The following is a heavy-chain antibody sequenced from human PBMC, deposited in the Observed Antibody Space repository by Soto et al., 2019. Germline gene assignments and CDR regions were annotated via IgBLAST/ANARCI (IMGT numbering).Heavy chain of an antibody. D-gene: IGHD2-21*01. CDR3: ARLVNIFDFDY. CDR2: IYVGDSDT. Sequence: GESLKISCKGSGYSFTNYWIGWVRQMPGKGLEWMGIIYVGDSDTRYSPSFQGQVTISADKSISTAYLQWSSLRASDTALYYCARLVNIFDFDYWGQGTLVTVSS. V-gene: IGHV5-51*01. CDR1: GYSFTNYW. J-gene: IGHJ4*02.